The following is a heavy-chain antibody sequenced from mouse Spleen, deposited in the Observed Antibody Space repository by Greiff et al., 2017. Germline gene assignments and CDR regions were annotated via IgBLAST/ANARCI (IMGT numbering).Heavy chain of an antibody. J-gene: IGHJ4*01. V-gene: IGHV1-50*01. CDR3: ARGGLLGAMDY. CDR2: IDPSDSYT. Sequence: VQLQQSGAELVKPGASVKLSCKASGYTFTSYWMQWVKQRPGQGLEWIGEIDPSDSYTNYNQKFKGKATLTVDTSSSTAYMQLSSLTSEDSAVYYCARGGLLGAMDYWGQGTSVTVSS. CDR1: GYTFTSYW. D-gene: IGHD2-3*01.